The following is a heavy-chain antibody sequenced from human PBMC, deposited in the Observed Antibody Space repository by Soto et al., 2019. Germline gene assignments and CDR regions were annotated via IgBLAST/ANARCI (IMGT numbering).Heavy chain of an antibody. CDR2: IYPGDSDT. CDR1: GDTFTDYG. D-gene: IGHD2-8*01. V-gene: IGHV5-51*01. J-gene: IGHJ6*02. CDR3: ARTITNLRYLYYAMDV. Sequence: PGESLKISCKGSGDTFTDYGIGWVRQLPGKGLEWMWIIYPGDSDTRYSPSFQGHVTITVDKSTNTAYLQWNTLRASDTAMYYCARTITNLRYLYYAMDVSVPAPTLTVS.